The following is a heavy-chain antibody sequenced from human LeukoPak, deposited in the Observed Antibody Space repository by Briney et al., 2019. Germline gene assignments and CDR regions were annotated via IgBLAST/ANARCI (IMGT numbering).Heavy chain of an antibody. CDR3: ATYCGGDCSFDY. J-gene: IGHJ4*02. V-gene: IGHV1-2*02. CDR2: INPNSGGT. Sequence: ASVKVSCKASGYTFTGYYMHWVRQAPGQGPEWMGWINPNSGGTNYAQKFQGRVTMTRDTSISTAYMELSRLRSDDTAVYYCATYCGGDCSFDYWGQGTLVTVSS. CDR1: GYTFTGYY. D-gene: IGHD2-21*02.